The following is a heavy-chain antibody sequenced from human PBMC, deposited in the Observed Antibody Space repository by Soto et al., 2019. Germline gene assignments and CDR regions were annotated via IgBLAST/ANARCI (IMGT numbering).Heavy chain of an antibody. CDR1: GYTLTELS. J-gene: IGHJ6*02. CDR2: FDPEDGET. Sequence: ASVKVSCKVSGYTLTELSMHWVRQAPGKGLEWMGGFDPEDGETIYAQKFQGRVTMTEDTSTDTAYMELSSLRSEDTAVYYCATDFGYCSGGSCPRGDYYYGMDVWGQGTTVTVSS. V-gene: IGHV1-24*01. D-gene: IGHD2-15*01. CDR3: ATDFGYCSGGSCPRGDYYYGMDV.